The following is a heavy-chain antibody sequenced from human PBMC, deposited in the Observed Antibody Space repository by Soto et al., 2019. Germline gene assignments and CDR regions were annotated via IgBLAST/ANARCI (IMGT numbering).Heavy chain of an antibody. CDR1: GGSFSGYY. V-gene: IGHV4-34*01. Sequence: QVQLQQWGAGLLKPSETLSLTCAVYGGSFSGYYWSWIRQPPGKGLEWIGEINHSGSTNYNPSLRSRVTLSVDTSKNQFSLKLSSVTAADTAVYYCARTSRFDSWGRGTLVTVSS. CDR3: ARTSRFDS. D-gene: IGHD6-6*01. CDR2: INHSGST. J-gene: IGHJ4*02.